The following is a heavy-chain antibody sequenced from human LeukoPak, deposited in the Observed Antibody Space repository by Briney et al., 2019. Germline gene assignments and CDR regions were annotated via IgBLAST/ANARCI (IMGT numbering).Heavy chain of an antibody. J-gene: IGHJ6*03. V-gene: IGHV3-30*02. CDR1: GFTFSDYY. CDR2: IRYDGSNK. Sequence: PGGSLRLSCAASGFTFSDYYMSWVRQAPGKGLEWVAFIRYDGSNKYYADSVKGRFSISRDSSKNILYLQMNSLRAEDTAVYYCAKDRCSNGVGCYYYYMDVWGKGTTVTISS. CDR3: AKDRCSNGVGCYYYYMDV. D-gene: IGHD2-8*01.